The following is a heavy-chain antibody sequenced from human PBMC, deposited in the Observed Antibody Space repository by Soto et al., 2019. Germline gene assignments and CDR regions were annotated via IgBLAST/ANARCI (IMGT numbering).Heavy chain of an antibody. CDR3: ARATGGGKSWCVDH. J-gene: IGHJ4*01. Sequence: QVQIQQWGAGLLKPSETLSLTCAVSGGSFSGYYWIWIRQPPGKGLEWIGEINHSGSTNYNPSLKSRVTISVDTSKSQFSLKLTSVTAAYTAVYYCARATGGGKSWCVDHWCHGTLVTVSS. CDR1: GGSFSGYY. CDR2: INHSGST. V-gene: IGHV4-34*01. D-gene: IGHD2-15*01.